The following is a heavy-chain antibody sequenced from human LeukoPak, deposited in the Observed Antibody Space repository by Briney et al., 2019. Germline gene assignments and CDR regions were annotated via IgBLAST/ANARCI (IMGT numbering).Heavy chain of an antibody. D-gene: IGHD3-22*01. CDR2: IGAYNGNT. V-gene: IGHV1-18*01. CDR1: GYTFTSYG. J-gene: IGHJ4*02. Sequence: ASVKVSCKASGYTFTSYGISWVRQAPGQGLEWMGWIGAYNGNTNYAQKLQGRVTMTTDTSTSTAYMELRSLRSDDTAVYYCARDPYYYDSSGYLHFDYWGQGTLVTVSS. CDR3: ARDPYYYDSSGYLHFDY.